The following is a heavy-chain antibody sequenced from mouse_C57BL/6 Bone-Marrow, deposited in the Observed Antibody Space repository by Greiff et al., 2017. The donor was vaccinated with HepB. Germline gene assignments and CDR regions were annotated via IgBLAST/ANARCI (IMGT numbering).Heavy chain of an antibody. CDR3: TTYSYAGY. D-gene: IGHD1-1*01. V-gene: IGHV14-1*01. CDR2: IDPDDGDT. Sequence: VQLQQSGAELVRPGASVKLSCTASGFNIKDYYMHWVKQRPEQGLGLIGRIDPDDGDTEYAPKFQGKATMTADTSSNTAYLQLSSLTSEDTAVYYCTTYSYAGYWGQGTALTVSS. CDR1: GFNIKDYY. J-gene: IGHJ2*01.